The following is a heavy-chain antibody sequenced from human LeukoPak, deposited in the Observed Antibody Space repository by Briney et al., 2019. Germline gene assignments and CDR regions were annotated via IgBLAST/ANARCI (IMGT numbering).Heavy chain of an antibody. CDR2: ISSDGSST. D-gene: IGHD1-26*01. Sequence: GGSLRLSCVASGFTISDYWMHWVRQGPGKGLVWVSRISSDGSSTSYADSMKGRFTISRDNAKNTLYLQMSSLRAEDTAVYYCAKDRVYQWELLWHFDLWGRGTLVTVSS. CDR3: AKDRVYQWELLWHFDL. J-gene: IGHJ2*01. CDR1: GFTISDYW. V-gene: IGHV3-74*01.